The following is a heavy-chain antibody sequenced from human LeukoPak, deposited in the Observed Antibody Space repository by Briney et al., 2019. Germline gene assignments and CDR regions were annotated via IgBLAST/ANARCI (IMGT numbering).Heavy chain of an antibody. J-gene: IGHJ6*02. CDR2: ISSSGSTI. CDR3: ARYGWLVEGPFWYCYYGMDV. D-gene: IGHD6-19*01. CDR1: GFTFSSYE. V-gene: IGHV3-48*03. Sequence: GGSLRLSCAASGFTFSSYEMNWVRQAPGKGLEWVSYISSSGSTIYYADSVKGRFTISRDNAKNSLYLQMNSLRAEDTAVYYCARYGWLVEGPFWYCYYGMDVWGQGTTVTVSS.